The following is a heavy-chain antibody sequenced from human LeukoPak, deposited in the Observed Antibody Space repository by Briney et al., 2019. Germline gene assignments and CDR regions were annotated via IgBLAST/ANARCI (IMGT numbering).Heavy chain of an antibody. J-gene: IGHJ4*02. CDR3: ARAGGSGTSSGDY. CDR1: GFTFGSYN. D-gene: IGHD6-25*01. V-gene: IGHV3-48*01. CDR2: ISRSDINI. Sequence: GGSLRLSCAGSGFTFGSYNMIWVRQTPGKGLEWISYISRSDINIYYADSVKGRFTISGDDAKSSLYLQMNSLRADDTAVYYCARAGGSGTSSGDYWGQGTLVTVSS.